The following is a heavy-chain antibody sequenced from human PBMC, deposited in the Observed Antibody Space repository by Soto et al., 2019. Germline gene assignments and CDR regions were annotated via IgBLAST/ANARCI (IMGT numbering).Heavy chain of an antibody. CDR2: IPYDGSNK. D-gene: IGHD1-26*01. Sequence: PGAPLRLSCAASGFTFSSYGMHWVRQAPGKGLEWVAVIPYDGSNKYYAGSVKGRSTISRDNSKNTLYLQMNSLRAEDTAVYYCAKGGVGATTVGYYFDYWGRGTLVTVSS. V-gene: IGHV3-30*18. CDR3: AKGGVGATTVGYYFDY. J-gene: IGHJ4*02. CDR1: GFTFSSYG.